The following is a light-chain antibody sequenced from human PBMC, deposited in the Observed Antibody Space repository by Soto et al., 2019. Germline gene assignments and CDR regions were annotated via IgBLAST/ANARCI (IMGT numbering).Light chain of an antibody. V-gene: IGKV3D-15*01. Sequence: EIVMTQSPATLSVSPGERATLSCRASESVSSSYLAWHQQKPGQAPRLLIYGASSRATGIPDRFSGSGSGTEFTLTISSLQSEDFAVYYCQQYNNWWTVGQGTKVDIK. CDR2: GAS. CDR3: QQYNNWWT. J-gene: IGKJ1*01. CDR1: ESVSSSY.